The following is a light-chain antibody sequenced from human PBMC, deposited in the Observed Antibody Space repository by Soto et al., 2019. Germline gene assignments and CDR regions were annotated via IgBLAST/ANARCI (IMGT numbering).Light chain of an antibody. CDR2: GES. Sequence: EIVLTQSPGTLSLSPGERATLSCRASQSVSSTYLAWYRQKPGQAPRLLIYGESSRATGIPDRFSGSGSGTDFTLTISRLEPEYFAVYYCQQYGSSPATFGQGTKVEIK. V-gene: IGKV3-20*01. CDR3: QQYGSSPAT. CDR1: QSVSSTY. J-gene: IGKJ1*01.